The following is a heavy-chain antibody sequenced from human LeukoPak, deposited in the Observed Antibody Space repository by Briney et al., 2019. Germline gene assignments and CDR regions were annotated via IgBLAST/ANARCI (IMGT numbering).Heavy chain of an antibody. Sequence: SVTVSCKASGGTFSSYAISWVRQAPGQGLEWMGRIIPILGIANYAQKFQGRVTITADKSTSTAYMELSSLRSEDTAVYYCARDIGALGGAFDIWGQGTMVTVSS. CDR1: GGTFSSYA. CDR3: ARDIGALGGAFDI. CDR2: IIPILGIA. V-gene: IGHV1-69*04. J-gene: IGHJ3*02. D-gene: IGHD5-12*01.